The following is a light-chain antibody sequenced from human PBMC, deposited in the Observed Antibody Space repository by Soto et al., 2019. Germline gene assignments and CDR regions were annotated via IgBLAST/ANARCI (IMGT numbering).Light chain of an antibody. CDR1: QSVSSY. CDR2: DAS. J-gene: IGKJ5*01. V-gene: IGKV3-11*01. Sequence: EIVLTQSPATLSLSPGERATLSCRASQSVSSYLAWYQQKPGQAPRLLIYDASNRATGIPARFSGSGAATDFTLTISSLEHEDFAVYYCQQRSNWPPITFGQGTRVEI. CDR3: QQRSNWPPIT.